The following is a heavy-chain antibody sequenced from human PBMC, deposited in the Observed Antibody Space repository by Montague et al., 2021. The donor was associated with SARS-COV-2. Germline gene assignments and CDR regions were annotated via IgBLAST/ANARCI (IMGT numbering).Heavy chain of an antibody. CDR2: IWYDGSNQ. V-gene: IGHV3-33*08. Sequence: SLRLSCAASGFTFSSYDMHWVRQAPGKGLEWVAVIWYDGSNQYYGDSVKGRFTISRDNSKNTLYLQMNSLRAEDTAVYYCAREYSAPRWFGERNRYGMDVWGQGTTVTVSS. CDR1: GFTFSSYD. J-gene: IGHJ6*02. D-gene: IGHD3-10*01. CDR3: AREYSAPRWFGERNRYGMDV.